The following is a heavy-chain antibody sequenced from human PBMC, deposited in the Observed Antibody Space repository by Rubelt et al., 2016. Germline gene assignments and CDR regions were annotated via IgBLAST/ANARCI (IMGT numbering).Heavy chain of an antibody. J-gene: IGHJ4*02. Sequence: DVELEQSGGGLVQPGGSLRLSCAASGFTLTNYAMHWVRQAPGKGLEWVSYIGTSDFDTRYADSVKGRFTISRDNAKSSLYLQISSLRAEDTDLYDCARDERGVRDFEYWGQGTLVTVSS. D-gene: IGHD3-3*01. V-gene: IGHV3-48*01. CDR3: ARDERGVRDFEY. CDR2: IGTSDFDT. CDR1: GFTLTNYA.